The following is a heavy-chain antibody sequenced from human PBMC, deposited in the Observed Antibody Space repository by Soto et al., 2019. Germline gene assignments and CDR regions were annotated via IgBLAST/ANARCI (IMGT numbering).Heavy chain of an antibody. D-gene: IGHD3-9*01. V-gene: IGHV4-39*01. CDR1: DGSVISSSYY. Sequence: PSETLSLTCTVSDGSVISSSYYWGWVRQPPGKGLEWIGSVYYSGSTYYNPSLESRVTISVDKSKNQFSLKLMSLSAADTAVYYCGRLEGLATISYYFDYWGQGALVTVSS. CDR3: GRLEGLATISYYFDY. J-gene: IGHJ4*02. CDR2: VYYSGST.